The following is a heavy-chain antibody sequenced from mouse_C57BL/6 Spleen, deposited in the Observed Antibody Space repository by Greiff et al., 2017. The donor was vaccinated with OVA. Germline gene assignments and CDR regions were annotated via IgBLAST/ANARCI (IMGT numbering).Heavy chain of an antibody. CDR1: GFNIKDYY. J-gene: IGHJ3*01. Sequence: VQLQQSGAELVRPGASVKLSCTASGFNIKDYYMHWVKQRPEQGLEWIGRIDPEDGDTEYAPKFQGKATMTAATSPNTAYLQLSSLTAEDTAVYYCTRDYYGSSYVGCAYWGQGTLVTVSA. V-gene: IGHV14-1*01. CDR3: TRDYYGSSYVGCAY. D-gene: IGHD1-1*01. CDR2: IDPEDGDT.